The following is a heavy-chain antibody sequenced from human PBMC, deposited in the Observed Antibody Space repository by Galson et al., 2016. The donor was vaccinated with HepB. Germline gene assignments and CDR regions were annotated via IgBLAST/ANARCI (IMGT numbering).Heavy chain of an antibody. CDR3: ARGRRSGYFAY. Sequence: SLRLSCAASGFTFRNYGMHWVRQAPGKGLEWVAVIWYDGTDEYYADSVKGRFTISRDNSQNTLFLQMTSLRVEDTAVYYCARGRRSGYFAYWGQGTLVTVSS. V-gene: IGHV3-33*01. CDR1: GFTFRNYG. D-gene: IGHD3-3*01. J-gene: IGHJ4*02. CDR2: IWYDGTDE.